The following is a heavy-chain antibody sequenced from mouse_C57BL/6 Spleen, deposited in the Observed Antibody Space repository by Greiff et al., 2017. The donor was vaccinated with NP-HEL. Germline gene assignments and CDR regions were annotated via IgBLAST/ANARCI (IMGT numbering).Heavy chain of an antibody. CDR3: ARDHYEAY. J-gene: IGHJ3*01. CDR2: ISYDGSN. D-gene: IGHD2-4*01. Sequence: EVKLEESGPGLVKPSQSLSLTCSVTGYSITSGYYWNWIRQFPGNKLEWMGYISYDGSNNYNPSLKNRISITRDTSKNQFFLKLNSVTTEDTATYYCARDHYEAYWGQGTLVTVSA. CDR1: GYSITSGYY. V-gene: IGHV3-6*01.